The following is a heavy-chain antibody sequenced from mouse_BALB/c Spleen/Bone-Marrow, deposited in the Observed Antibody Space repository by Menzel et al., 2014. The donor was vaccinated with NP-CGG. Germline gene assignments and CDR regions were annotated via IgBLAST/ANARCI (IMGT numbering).Heavy chain of an antibody. CDR2: IWXDDDK. V-gene: IGHV8-8*01. D-gene: IGHD2-3*01. CDR3: ARIEDGFWGFAY. Sequence: QVTLKVCGPGILQPSQTLSLTCSFSGFSLSTSGMGVGWIRQPSGKGLEWLAHIWXDDDKLYNSALKSRLTISKDTSSNQVFLKIVSVDTADTATYYCARIEDGFWGFAYWGQGTLVTVSA. J-gene: IGHJ3*01. CDR1: GFSLSTSGMG.